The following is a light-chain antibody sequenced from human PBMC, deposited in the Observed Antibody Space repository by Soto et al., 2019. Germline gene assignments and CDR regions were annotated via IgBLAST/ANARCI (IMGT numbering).Light chain of an antibody. J-gene: IGKJ1*01. CDR1: QSVSGW. Sequence: IQMTQSPSTLSASVGYRVTVTCRASQSVSGWLAWYQQKPGEAPKLLIYDASALQSGVPSRFRGGASGTDFTLTISSLQLDDFATYYCQQSYNTPLTFGQGTKVDIK. V-gene: IGKV1-5*01. CDR3: QQSYNTPLT. CDR2: DAS.